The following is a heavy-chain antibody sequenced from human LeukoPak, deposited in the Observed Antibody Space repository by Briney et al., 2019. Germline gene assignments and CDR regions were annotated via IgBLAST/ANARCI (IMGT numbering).Heavy chain of an antibody. CDR1: GFTFSSYA. CDR2: ISYDGSNK. V-gene: IGHV3-30-3*01. D-gene: IGHD7-27*01. J-gene: IGHJ4*02. CDR3: ARDNWGYYFDY. Sequence: GGSLKLSCAASGFTFSSYAMHWVRQAPGKGLEWVAVISYDGSNKYYADSVKGRFTISRDNSKNTLYLQMNSLRAEDTAVYYCARDNWGYYFDYWGQGTLVTVSS.